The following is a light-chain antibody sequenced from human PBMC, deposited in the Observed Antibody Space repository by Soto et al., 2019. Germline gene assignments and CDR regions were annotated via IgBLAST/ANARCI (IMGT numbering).Light chain of an antibody. J-gene: IGKJ1*01. Sequence: DIQMTQSPSTLSASVGDTVTITCRASQTISGWLAWYQQKPGKDPKLLIYRTSTLENGVPSRFSGSGSGTEFTLSISSLQSDDSATYWCQHYNPDSLTWTFGQGTRVEIK. CDR2: RTS. CDR1: QTISGW. V-gene: IGKV1-5*03. CDR3: QHYNPDSLTWT.